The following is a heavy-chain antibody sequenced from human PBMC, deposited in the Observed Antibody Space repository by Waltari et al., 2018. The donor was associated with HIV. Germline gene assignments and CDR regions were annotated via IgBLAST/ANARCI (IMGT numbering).Heavy chain of an antibody. J-gene: IGHJ6*02. CDR1: GFSFSDYW. CDR2: INSDGGDA. D-gene: IGHD3-3*01. CDR3: ARDDYDFWSGPRRDKNYGMDV. Sequence: LVQSGGGLVQQGGSLRLSCAASGFSFSDYWMHWARPCPWKGLEWVSRINSDGGDATYADSVKGRFTVSRDNAKNTLFLEMSSLRVEDTAVYYCARDDYDFWSGPRRDKNYGMDVWGQGTAVTVSS. V-gene: IGHV3-74*01.